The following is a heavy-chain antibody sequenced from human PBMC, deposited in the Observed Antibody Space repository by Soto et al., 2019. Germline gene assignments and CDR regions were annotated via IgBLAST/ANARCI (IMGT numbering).Heavy chain of an antibody. CDR2: IIPISGTA. Sequence: QVQLVQSGAEVKKPGSSVKVSCQASGGTFSSYAISWVRQAPGQGLEWMGGIIPISGTANYAQKFQGRVTITADESTSTSDMELSSLRSEDTAVYYCARSQGSSTSLEIYYYYYYGMDVWGQGTTVTVSS. V-gene: IGHV1-69*01. J-gene: IGHJ6*02. CDR3: ARSQGSSTSLEIYYYYYYGMDV. CDR1: GGTFSSYA. D-gene: IGHD2-2*01.